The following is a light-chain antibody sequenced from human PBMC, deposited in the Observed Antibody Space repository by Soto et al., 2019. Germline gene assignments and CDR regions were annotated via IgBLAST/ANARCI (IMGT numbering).Light chain of an antibody. Sequence: SHELTQPPSVSVAPGKTARITCGGNNIGSKSVHWYQQKPGQAPVLVIYYDSDRPSGIPERFSGSNSGNTATLTISRVEAGDEADYYCQVWDSSTGLRVFGGGTKLTVL. J-gene: IGLJ2*01. V-gene: IGLV3-21*04. CDR1: NIGSKS. CDR2: YDS. CDR3: QVWDSSTGLRV.